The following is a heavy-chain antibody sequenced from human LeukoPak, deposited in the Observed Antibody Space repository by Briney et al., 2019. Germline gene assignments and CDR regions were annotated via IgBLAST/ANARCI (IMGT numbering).Heavy chain of an antibody. V-gene: IGHV1-69*05. Sequence: ASVKVSCKASGGTSNKYAINWVRQAPGQGLEWIGGLIPIIGTANSAQKFQGRVTITTDESTSTAYMELSSLRSDDTAVYYCARGRDYLDYWGQGTLVTVSS. J-gene: IGHJ4*02. CDR2: LIPIIGTA. CDR3: ARGRDYLDY. CDR1: GGTSNKYA.